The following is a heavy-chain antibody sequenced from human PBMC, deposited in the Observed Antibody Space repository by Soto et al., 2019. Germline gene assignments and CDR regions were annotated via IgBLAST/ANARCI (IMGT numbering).Heavy chain of an antibody. D-gene: IGHD6-19*01. CDR3: AKDIYPQAVASTHDAFDI. CDR1: GFTFSSYA. V-gene: IGHV3-23*01. Sequence: GGSLRLSCAASGFTFSSYAMSWVRQAPGKGLEWVSAISGSGGSTYYADSVKGRFTISRDNSKNTLYLQMNSLRAEDTAVYYCAKDIYPQAVASTHDAFDIWGQGTMVTVSS. CDR2: ISGSGGST. J-gene: IGHJ3*02.